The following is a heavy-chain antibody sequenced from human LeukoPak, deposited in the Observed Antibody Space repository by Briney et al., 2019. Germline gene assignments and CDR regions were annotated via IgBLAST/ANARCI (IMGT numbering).Heavy chain of an antibody. D-gene: IGHD6-13*01. CDR3: ARGLASSNWPHWFDP. J-gene: IGHJ5*02. CDR2: ISAIDSTT. V-gene: IGHV3-48*03. Sequence: GGSLRLSCAASGFTFSNYEMNWVRQAPGKGLEWVSYISAIDSTTYYVDSVKGRFTISRDNAKNSLYLQMNSLRVEDTAVYHCARGLASSNWPHWFDPWGQGTLVSVSS. CDR1: GFTFSNYE.